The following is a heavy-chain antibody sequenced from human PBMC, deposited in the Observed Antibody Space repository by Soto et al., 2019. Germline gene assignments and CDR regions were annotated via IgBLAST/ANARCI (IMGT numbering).Heavy chain of an antibody. D-gene: IGHD1-26*01. CDR2: ISYDGSNK. CDR1: GFTFSSYA. V-gene: IGHV3-30-3*01. CDR3: ATMESYRHFDY. Sequence: GGSLRLSCAASGFTFSSYAMHWVRQAPGKGLEWVAVISYDGSNKYYADSVKGRFTISRDNSKNTLYLQMNSLRAEDTAVYYCATMESYRHFDYWGQGTLVTVSS. J-gene: IGHJ4*02.